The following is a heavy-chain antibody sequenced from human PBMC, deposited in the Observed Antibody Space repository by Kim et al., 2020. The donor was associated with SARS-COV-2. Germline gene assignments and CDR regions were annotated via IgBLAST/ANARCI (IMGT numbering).Heavy chain of an antibody. CDR1: GGSISSSSYY. CDR3: AREGSRTEVDY. V-gene: IGHV4-39*02. J-gene: IGHJ4*02. D-gene: IGHD3-10*01. CDR2: IYYSGST. Sequence: SETLSLTCTVSGGSISSSSYYWGWIRQPPGKGLEWIGSIYYSGSTYYNPSLKSRVTISVDTSKNQFSLKLSSVTAADTAVYYCAREGSRTEVDYWGQGTLVTVSS.